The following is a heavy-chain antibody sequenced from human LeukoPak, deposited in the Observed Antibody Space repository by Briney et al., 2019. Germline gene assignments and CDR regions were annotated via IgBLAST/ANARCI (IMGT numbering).Heavy chain of an antibody. D-gene: IGHD3-22*01. CDR3: ARGGGYSDSSKVLFDY. V-gene: IGHV1-2*02. Sequence: ASVKASCKASGYTFTGYYMHWVRQAPGQGLEWMGWINPNSGGTNYAQKFQGRVTMTRDTSISTAYMELSRLRSDDTAVYYCARGGGYSDSSKVLFDYWGQGTLVTVSS. CDR1: GYTFTGYY. CDR2: INPNSGGT. J-gene: IGHJ4*02.